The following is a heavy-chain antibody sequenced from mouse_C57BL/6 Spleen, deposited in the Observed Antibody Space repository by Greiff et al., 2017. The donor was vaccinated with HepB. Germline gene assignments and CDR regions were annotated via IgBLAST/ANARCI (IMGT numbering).Heavy chain of an antibody. CDR3: ARSGYYGSSGYFDV. D-gene: IGHD1-1*01. J-gene: IGHJ1*03. CDR1: GYTFTSYW. V-gene: IGHV1-61*01. Sequence: QVQLQQPGAELVRPGSSVKLSCKASGYTFTSYWMDWVKQRPGQGLEWIGNIYPSDSETHYNQKFKDKATLTVDKSSSTADMQLSSLTSEDSAGDYCARSGYYGSSGYFDVWGTGTTVTVSS. CDR2: IYPSDSET.